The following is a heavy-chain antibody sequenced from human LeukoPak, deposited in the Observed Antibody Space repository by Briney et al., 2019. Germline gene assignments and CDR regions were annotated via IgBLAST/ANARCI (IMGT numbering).Heavy chain of an antibody. D-gene: IGHD3-22*01. CDR3: ARNIRDSSGPPWYFDL. CDR2: IYYSGST. J-gene: IGHJ2*01. CDR1: GGSISNYY. V-gene: IGHV4-59*01. Sequence: PSETLSLTCTVSGGSISNYYWSWIRQSPGRGLEWIGYIYYSGSTNYNPSLKSRVTISVDTSKNQFSLKLSSVTAADTAVYYCARNIRDSSGPPWYFDLWGRGTLVTVSS.